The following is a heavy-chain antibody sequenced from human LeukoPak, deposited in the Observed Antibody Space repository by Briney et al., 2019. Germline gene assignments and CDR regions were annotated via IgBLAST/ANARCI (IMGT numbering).Heavy chain of an antibody. CDR2: ISSSSTTI. D-gene: IGHD4-17*01. Sequence: GGSLRLSCAASGFTFSTYSMNWVRQAPGKGLEWVSYISSSSTTIYYADSAEGRFTISRDNAKNSLYLQMNSLKTEDTAVYYCTTEGYGDYYFDYWGQGTLVTVSS. CDR1: GFTFSTYS. J-gene: IGHJ4*02. CDR3: TTEGYGDYYFDY. V-gene: IGHV3-48*01.